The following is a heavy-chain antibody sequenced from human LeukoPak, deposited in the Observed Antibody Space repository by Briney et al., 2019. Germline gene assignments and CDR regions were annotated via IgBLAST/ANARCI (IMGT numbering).Heavy chain of an antibody. CDR3: ARGRGGYFYTLIDY. Sequence: GGSLRLSCAASGFTFSNYWMNWVRQAPGKGLEWVANIKQDETEKYYVDSVKGRFTISRDNAKNSLYLQMNSLRAEDTAVYYCARGRGGYFYTLIDYWGQGILVTDSS. CDR2: IKQDETEK. CDR1: GFTFSNYW. J-gene: IGHJ4*02. D-gene: IGHD3-22*01. V-gene: IGHV3-7*01.